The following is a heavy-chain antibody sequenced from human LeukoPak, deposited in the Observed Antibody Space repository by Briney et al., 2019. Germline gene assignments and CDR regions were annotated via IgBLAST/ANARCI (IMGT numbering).Heavy chain of an antibody. CDR3: AGGRAAAGWFLFDS. J-gene: IGHJ4*02. Sequence: SETLSLTCTVSDGSISSYYWSWIRQPPGKELEWIGYVYYSGSTNYNPSLKSRVTLSVDTSKNQFSLKLTSMTTADTAVYYCAGGRAAAGWFLFDSWGQGALVTVSS. V-gene: IGHV4-59*01. D-gene: IGHD6-13*01. CDR2: VYYSGST. CDR1: DGSISSYY.